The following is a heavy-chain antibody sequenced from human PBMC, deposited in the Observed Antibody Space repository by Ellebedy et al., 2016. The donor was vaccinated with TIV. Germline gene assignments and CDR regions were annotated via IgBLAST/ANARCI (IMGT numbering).Heavy chain of an antibody. CDR1: GGSISSGDYY. D-gene: IGHD2-2*01. CDR3: ARLGYCSSTSCYAVYYYYGMDV. Sequence: SETLSLTCTVSGGSISSGDYYWSWIRQHPGKGLEWIGYIYYSGSTYYNPSLKSRVTISVDTSKNQFSLKLSSVTAEDTAVYYCARLGYCSSTSCYAVYYYYGMDVWGQGTTVTVSS. J-gene: IGHJ6*02. CDR2: IYYSGST. V-gene: IGHV4-31*03.